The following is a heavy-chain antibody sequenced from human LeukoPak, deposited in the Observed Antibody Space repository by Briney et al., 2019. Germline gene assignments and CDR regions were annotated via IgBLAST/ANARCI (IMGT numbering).Heavy chain of an antibody. CDR3: ARHRLRHSQSLIFDY. V-gene: IGHV4-59*08. D-gene: IGHD2-21*01. CDR2: IYYSGST. Sequence: SEALSLTCTVSVGSIISYYWSWIRKPPGKGLEWIGYIYYSGSTNYNPSLKSRVTISVDTSKNQFSLKLSSVTAADTAVYYCARHRLRHSQSLIFDYWGQGTLVTVSS. CDR1: VGSIISYY. J-gene: IGHJ4*02.